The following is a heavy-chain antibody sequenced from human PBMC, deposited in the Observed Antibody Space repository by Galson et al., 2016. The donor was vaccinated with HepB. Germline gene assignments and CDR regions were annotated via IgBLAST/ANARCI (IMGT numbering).Heavy chain of an antibody. V-gene: IGHV3-30*18. CDR3: AKDAILACGRDCYIDN. J-gene: IGHJ4*02. CDR2: ILYDGSNE. D-gene: IGHD2-21*02. Sequence: SLRLFCAASGFTFRSYGMHWVRQAPGKGLEWLAGILYDGSNEYYGDSVKGRFTISRDNSKKTLNLQMNSLTSEDTAVYYCAKDAILACGRDCYIDNWGQGTLVTVSS. CDR1: GFTFRSYG.